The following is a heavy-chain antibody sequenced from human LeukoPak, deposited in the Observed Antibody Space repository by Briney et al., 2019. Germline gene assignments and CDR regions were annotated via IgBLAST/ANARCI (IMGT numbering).Heavy chain of an antibody. CDR1: GGSFSDYY. V-gene: IGHV4-34*01. J-gene: IGHJ4*02. Sequence: PSETPSLTCAVYGGSFSDYYWSWIRQPPGRGLEWIGEINHSGSTNYNPSLKSRVTISVDTSKNQFSLKLSSVTAADTAVYYCARGTYYYDSSGYHRLYYFDYWGQGTLVTVSS. CDR2: INHSGST. CDR3: ARGTYYYDSSGYHRLYYFDY. D-gene: IGHD3-22*01.